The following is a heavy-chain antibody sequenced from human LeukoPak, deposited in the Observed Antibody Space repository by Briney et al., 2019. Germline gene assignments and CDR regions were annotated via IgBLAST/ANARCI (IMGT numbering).Heavy chain of an antibody. J-gene: IGHJ6*03. CDR1: GFTFSSYW. CDR2: INSDGSST. CDR3: ARGGEKVLYRGERYYYYYYMDV. D-gene: IGHD3-10*01. Sequence: GGSLRLSCAASGFTFSSYWMHWVRQAPGKGLVWVSRINSDGSSTSYADSVKGRFTISRDNARNTLYLQMKSLRAEDTAVYYCARGGEKVLYRGERYYYYYYMDVWGKGTTVTVSS. V-gene: IGHV3-74*01.